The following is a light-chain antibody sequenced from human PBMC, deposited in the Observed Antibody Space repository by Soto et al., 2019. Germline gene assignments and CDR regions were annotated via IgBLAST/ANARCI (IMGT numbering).Light chain of an antibody. CDR1: SSNIGAGYD. CDR3: SSYTSGGSVI. J-gene: IGLJ2*01. V-gene: IGLV1-40*01. Sequence: QSVLTQPPSVSGAPGQRVTISCTGSSSNIGAGYDVHWYQQLPGTAPKLLIYGNSNRPSGVPDRFSGSKSGTSASLAITGLQAEDEADYYCSSYTSGGSVIFGGGTKLTVL. CDR2: GNS.